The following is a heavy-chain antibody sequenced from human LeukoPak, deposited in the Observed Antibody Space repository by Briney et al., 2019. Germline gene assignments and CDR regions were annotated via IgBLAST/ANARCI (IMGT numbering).Heavy chain of an antibody. D-gene: IGHD3-22*01. CDR2: ISGSASAT. Sequence: PGGSLRLSCAASGFTFSSYAMSWARQAPGKGLEWVSGISGSASATYHADSVKGRFTISRDNVKSTLYLQMNSLRAEDTAVYYCAKGDDYYDNNPDYWGQGTLVTVSS. J-gene: IGHJ4*02. CDR1: GFTFSSYA. V-gene: IGHV3-23*01. CDR3: AKGDDYYDNNPDY.